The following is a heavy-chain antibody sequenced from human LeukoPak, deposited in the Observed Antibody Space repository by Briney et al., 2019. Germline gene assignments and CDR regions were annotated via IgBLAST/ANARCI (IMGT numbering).Heavy chain of an antibody. V-gene: IGHV4-30-4*08. J-gene: IGHJ5*02. CDR2: IYYSGST. CDR1: GGSISSGDYY. CDR3: ARGYDFWSGYYPPAGWFDP. Sequence: PSETLSLTCTVSGGSISSGDYYWSWIRQPPGKGLEWIGYIYYSGSTYYNPSLKSRVTISVDTSKNQFSLKLSSVTAADTAVYYCARGYDFWSGYYPPAGWFDPWGQGTLATVSS. D-gene: IGHD3-3*01.